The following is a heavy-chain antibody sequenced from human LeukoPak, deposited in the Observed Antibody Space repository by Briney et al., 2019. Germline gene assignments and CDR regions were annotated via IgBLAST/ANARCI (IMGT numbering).Heavy chain of an antibody. V-gene: IGHV1-69*01. J-gene: IGHJ5*02. CDR3: AGQLGSDFRNWFDP. D-gene: IGHD6-6*01. CDR1: GGTFSSYA. CDR2: IIPIFGTA. Sequence: SVKVSCKASGGTFSSYAVSWVRQAPGQGLEWMGGIIPIFGTANYAQRFQGRVTITADESTSTAYMELSSLRPEDTAVYYCAGQLGSDFRNWFDPWGQGTLVTVSS.